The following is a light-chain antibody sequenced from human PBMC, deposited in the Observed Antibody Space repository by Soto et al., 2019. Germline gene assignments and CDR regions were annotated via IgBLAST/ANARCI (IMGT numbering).Light chain of an antibody. Sequence: DIPMTQSPSSLSAVVGDRVTITCRASRGIGDRLAWFQQKPGKAPQFLIQTASNLQSGVPSRFSDSGSGTEFILSINSLQPEDIATYYCLQVSSFPRTFGQGTKVEIK. J-gene: IGKJ1*01. CDR1: RGIGDR. CDR3: LQVSSFPRT. CDR2: TAS. V-gene: IGKV1-12*01.